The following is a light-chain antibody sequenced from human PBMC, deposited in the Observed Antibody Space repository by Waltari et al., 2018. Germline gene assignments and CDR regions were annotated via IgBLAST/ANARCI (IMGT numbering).Light chain of an antibody. CDR2: DAS. CDR1: QDITIF. J-gene: IGKJ4*01. V-gene: IGKV1-33*01. Sequence: IRMTQSPSSLSASVGDTVTITCQASQDITIFLNWYQQKPGKAPNLLIYDASKLERGVPSRSSWFGSGTVFTFTIGDLQPEDVATYFCQQYDNLPLTFGGGTK. CDR3: QQYDNLPLT.